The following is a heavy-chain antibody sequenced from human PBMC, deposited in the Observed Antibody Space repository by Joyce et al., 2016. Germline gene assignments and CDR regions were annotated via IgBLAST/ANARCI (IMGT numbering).Heavy chain of an antibody. CDR1: GDTFNVYA. CDR2: IIPMFAAP. V-gene: IGHV1-69*12. Sequence: QVQMVQSGAEVKRPGSSVKVSCKSSGDTFNVYAFRWVRQAPGQGLEWMGGIIPMFAAPTYSQQFQGRVTITADESTSTVYMELSSLRSDDTAVYFCARDTAGIVRVAYHWGQGSLITVSS. J-gene: IGHJ5*02. CDR3: ARDTAGIVRVAYH. D-gene: IGHD2-21*01.